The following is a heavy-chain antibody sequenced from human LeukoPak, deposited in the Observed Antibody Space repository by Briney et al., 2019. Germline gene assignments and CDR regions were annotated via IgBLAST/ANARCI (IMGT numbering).Heavy chain of an antibody. Sequence: ASVKVSCKVSGYTLTELSMHWVRQAPGKGLEWMGGFDPEDGETIYAQKFQGRVTMTRNTSISTAYMELSSLRSEDTAVYYCARGTFNQFDPWGQGTLVTVSS. J-gene: IGHJ5*02. CDR2: FDPEDGET. CDR3: ARGTFNQFDP. V-gene: IGHV1-24*01. CDR1: GYTLTELS. D-gene: IGHD3-3*02.